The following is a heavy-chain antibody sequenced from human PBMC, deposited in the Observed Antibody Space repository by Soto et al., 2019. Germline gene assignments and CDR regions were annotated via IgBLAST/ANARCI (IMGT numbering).Heavy chain of an antibody. CDR3: AKHLEHGWQLVPSANVDY. D-gene: IGHD6-6*01. CDR1: GFTFRTYA. V-gene: IGHV3-23*01. Sequence: DVQLLESGGGLVQPGGSLRLSCAVSGFTFRTYAMSWVRQAPGKGLEWVTGTTGSGGSTYYADSVKGRFTISRDNSKNTLFLQMESLRAEDTATYYCAKHLEHGWQLVPSANVDYWGQGTRVTVSS. CDR2: TTGSGGST. J-gene: IGHJ4*02.